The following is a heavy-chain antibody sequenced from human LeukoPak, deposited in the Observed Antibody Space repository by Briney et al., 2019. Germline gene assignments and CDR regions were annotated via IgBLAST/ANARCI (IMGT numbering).Heavy chain of an antibody. CDR3: SRTPYSSGWYFHY. V-gene: IGHV3-48*03. J-gene: IGHJ4*01. D-gene: IGHD6-19*01. CDR2: ITSSGSTI. CDR1: GFSFSSYE. Sequence: PGGSLRLSCAASGFSFSSYEMNWVRQAPGKGLEWVAYITSSGSTIYYADSVKGRFTISRDNAKNSLNLQMNSLRGEDTAVYYCSRTPYSSGWYFHYWGHGTLVTVSS.